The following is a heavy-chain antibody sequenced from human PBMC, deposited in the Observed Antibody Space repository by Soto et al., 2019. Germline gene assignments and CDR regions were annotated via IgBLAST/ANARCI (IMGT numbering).Heavy chain of an antibody. D-gene: IGHD3-22*01. V-gene: IGHV3-53*01. CDR1: GVTVSSNY. CDR2: IYSGGST. J-gene: IGHJ6*02. Sequence: GGSLTLSSAASGVTVSSNYMSWVRHAPGKGLEWGSVIYSGGSTYYADSVKGRFTISRDNSKNTLYLQMNSLRAEDTAVYYCARDSDYYDSSGYPIYYGMDVWGQGPTVTVSS. CDR3: ARDSDYYDSSGYPIYYGMDV.